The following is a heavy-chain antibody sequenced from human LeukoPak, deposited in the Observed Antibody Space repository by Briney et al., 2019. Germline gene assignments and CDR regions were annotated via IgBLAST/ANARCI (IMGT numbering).Heavy chain of an antibody. CDR2: IYSGGAT. Sequence: QSGGSLRLSCAVSEFSVSSNYMNWVRQAPGKGLEWVSVIYSGGATYYADSVRGRFTISRDNSKNMVSLQMTSLGAEDTAVYYCARDLLGDYDYFYYMDVWGKGTTVTVSS. J-gene: IGHJ6*03. CDR3: ARDLLGDYDYFYYMDV. CDR1: EFSVSSNY. D-gene: IGHD4-17*01. V-gene: IGHV3-53*01.